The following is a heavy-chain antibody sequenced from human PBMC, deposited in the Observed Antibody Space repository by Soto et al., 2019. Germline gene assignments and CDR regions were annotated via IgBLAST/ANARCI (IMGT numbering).Heavy chain of an antibody. CDR3: ATTVGVVAATTFPYYYGMDV. V-gene: IGHV3-21*01. J-gene: IGHJ6*02. CDR1: GFTFSSYS. D-gene: IGHD2-15*01. CDR2: ISSSSSYI. Sequence: GGSLRLSCAASGFTFSSYSMNWVRQAPGKGLEWVSSISSSSSYIYYADSVKGRFTISRDNAKNSLYLQMNSLRAEDTAVYYCATTVGVVAATTFPYYYGMDVWGQGTTVTVYS.